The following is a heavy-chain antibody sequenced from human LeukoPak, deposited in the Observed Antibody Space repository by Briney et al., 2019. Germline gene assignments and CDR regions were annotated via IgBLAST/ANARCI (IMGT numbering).Heavy chain of an antibody. J-gene: IGHJ5*02. Sequence: GGSLRLSCAASGFDLNTYEMNWVRQDPGEGLEWIADITISGHTKNYADSVKGRFTISRDNAGTSLYLQMNSLRVEDTGVYYCARGDPHADLWGQGTLVTVSS. CDR1: GFDLNTYE. CDR2: ITISGHTK. V-gene: IGHV3-48*03. CDR3: ARGDPHADL.